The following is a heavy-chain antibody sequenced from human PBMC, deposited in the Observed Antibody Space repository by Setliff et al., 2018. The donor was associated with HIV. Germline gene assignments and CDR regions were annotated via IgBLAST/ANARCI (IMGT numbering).Heavy chain of an antibody. J-gene: IGHJ4*02. Sequence: PGESLKISCAASEFTFRTYAMHWVRQAPGKGLEWVAVISNDGSNKYYADSVKGRFTISRDNSKNTLYLQMDSLRLEDTAVYYCAKGPDYEMEDYFDYWGQGTLVTVSS. CDR3: AKGPDYEMEDYFDY. V-gene: IGHV3-30*04. CDR2: ISNDGSNK. CDR1: EFTFRTYA. D-gene: IGHD4-17*01.